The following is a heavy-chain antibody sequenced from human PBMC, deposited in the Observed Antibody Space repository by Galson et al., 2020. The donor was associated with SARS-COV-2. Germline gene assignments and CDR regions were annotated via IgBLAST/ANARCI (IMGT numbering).Heavy chain of an antibody. V-gene: IGHV3-23*01. CDR3: AKEGSTRSSPPYYFDY. D-gene: IGHD1-1*01. CDR2: ISVSGSST. J-gene: IGHJ4*02. Sequence: APGKGLEWVSVISVSGSSTDYADSVKGRFSISRDDSKNSLYLQINNLRAEDSAIYYCAKEGSTRSSPPYYFDYWGQGTLVTVSS.